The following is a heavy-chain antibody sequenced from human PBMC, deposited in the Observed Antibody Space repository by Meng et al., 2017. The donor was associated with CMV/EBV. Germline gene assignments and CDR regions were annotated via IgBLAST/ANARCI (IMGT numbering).Heavy chain of an antibody. CDR2: INHSGST. CDR3: ARVRITGTTKVPHNWFDP. Sequence: SETLSLTCAVYGGSFSGYYWSWIRQPPGKGLEWIGEINHSGSTNYNPSLKSRVTISVDTSKNQFSLKLSSVTAADTAVYYCARVRITGTTKVPHNWFDPWGQGTLVTVSS. CDR1: GGSFSGYY. J-gene: IGHJ5*02. D-gene: IGHD1-7*01. V-gene: IGHV4-34*01.